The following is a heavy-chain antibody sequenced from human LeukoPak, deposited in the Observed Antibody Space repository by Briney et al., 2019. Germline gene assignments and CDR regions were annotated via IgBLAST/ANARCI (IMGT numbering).Heavy chain of an antibody. CDR1: GFTFSSYG. J-gene: IGHJ4*02. Sequence: PGRSLRLSCAASGFTFSSYGMHWVRQAPGKGLEWVALISSDGSNKYYADSVKGRFTISRDNFKKTLYLQMNSLRAEDTAVYYCAKDYISSSWGDFDYWGQGTLVTVSS. CDR2: ISSDGSNK. V-gene: IGHV3-30*18. CDR3: AKDYISSSWGDFDY. D-gene: IGHD6-6*01.